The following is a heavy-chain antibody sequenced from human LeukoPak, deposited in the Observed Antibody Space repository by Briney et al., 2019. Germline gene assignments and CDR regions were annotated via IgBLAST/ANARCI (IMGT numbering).Heavy chain of an antibody. CDR1: GGSISSYY. CDR3: ASLRYGLSY. Sequence: PSETLSLTCTVSGGSISSYYWSWIRQPPGKGLEWIGYIYYSGSTNYNPSLKSRVTISVDTSKNQFSLKLSSVTAADTAVYYCASLRYGLSYWGQGTLVTVSS. V-gene: IGHV4-59*01. CDR2: IYYSGST. D-gene: IGHD4-17*01. J-gene: IGHJ4*02.